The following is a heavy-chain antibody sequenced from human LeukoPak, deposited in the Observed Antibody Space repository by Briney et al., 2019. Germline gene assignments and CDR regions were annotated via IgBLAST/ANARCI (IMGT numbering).Heavy chain of an antibody. J-gene: IGHJ4*02. D-gene: IGHD6-13*01. CDR2: IYYSGST. CDR3: ARVDSSSWTH. V-gene: IGHV4-39*07. CDR1: GGSISSYY. Sequence: PSETLSLTCTVSGGSISSYYWGWIRQPPGKGLEWIGSIYYSGSTIYNPSLKSRVTISVDTSKNQSSLKRSAVTAADTAVYYCARVDSSSWTHWGQGTLVTVSS.